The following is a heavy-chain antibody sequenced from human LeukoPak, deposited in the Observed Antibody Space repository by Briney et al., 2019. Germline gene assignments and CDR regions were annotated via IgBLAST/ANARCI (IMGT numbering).Heavy chain of an antibody. V-gene: IGHV1-8*01. Sequence: GASVKVSCKASGYTFTSYDINWVRQATGQGLEWVGWMNPNSGNTGYAQKFQGRVTITRNNSISTAYMELSSLRSEDTAVYYCARAYSSGWFDFDYWGQGTLVTVSS. J-gene: IGHJ4*02. D-gene: IGHD6-19*01. CDR2: MNPNSGNT. CDR1: GYTFTSYD. CDR3: ARAYSSGWFDFDY.